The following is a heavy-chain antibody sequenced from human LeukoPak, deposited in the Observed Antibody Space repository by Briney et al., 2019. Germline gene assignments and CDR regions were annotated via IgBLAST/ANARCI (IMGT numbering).Heavy chain of an antibody. CDR2: ISYDGSNK. CDR1: GFTFSSYA. J-gene: IGHJ4*02. Sequence: GRSLRLSRAASGFTFSSYAMHWVRQAPGKGLEWVAVISYDGSNKYYADSVKGRFTISRDNSKNTLYLQMNSLRAEDTAVYYCARGRQLARGHDYWGQGTLVTVSS. V-gene: IGHV3-30*01. CDR3: ARGRQLARGHDY. D-gene: IGHD6-6*01.